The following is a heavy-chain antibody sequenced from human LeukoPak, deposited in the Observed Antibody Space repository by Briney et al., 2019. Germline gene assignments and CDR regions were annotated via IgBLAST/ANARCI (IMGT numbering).Heavy chain of an antibody. CDR1: GFTFSSYT. CDR2: IWYDGNNK. Sequence: GGSLRLSCAASGFTFSSYTMNWVRQAPGKGLEWVAVIWYDGNNKYYTDSVKGRFTISRDNSKNTLFLQMNSLRAEDTAVYYCARDVYCSSTSCSDWFDPWGQGTLVTVSS. D-gene: IGHD2-2*01. J-gene: IGHJ5*02. CDR3: ARDVYCSSTSCSDWFDP. V-gene: IGHV3-33*08.